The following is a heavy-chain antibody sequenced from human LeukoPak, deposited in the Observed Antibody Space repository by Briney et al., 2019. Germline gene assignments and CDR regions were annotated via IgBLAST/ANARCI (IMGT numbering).Heavy chain of an antibody. V-gene: IGHV3-23*01. CDR3: AKDRWLRSPHNFDY. J-gene: IGHJ4*02. D-gene: IGHD5-12*01. Sequence: PGGSLRLSCAASGFTFSSCAMSWVRQAPGKGLEWVSSISGTGGSTYYADSVKGRFTISRDNSESTLYLQMNSLRAEDTAVYYCAKDRWLRSPHNFDYWGQGTLVTVSS. CDR1: GFTFSSCA. CDR2: ISGTGGST.